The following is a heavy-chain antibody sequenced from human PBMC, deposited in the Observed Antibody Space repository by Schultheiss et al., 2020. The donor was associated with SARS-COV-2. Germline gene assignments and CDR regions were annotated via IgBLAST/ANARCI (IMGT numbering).Heavy chain of an antibody. D-gene: IGHD2-2*01. CDR2: IYYSGST. CDR3: ASTKPRWGYCSSTSCYSHYYYYMDV. Sequence: SETLSLTCTVSGGSISSYYWSWIRQPPGKGLEWIVSIYYSGSTYYNPSLKSRVTISVDTSKNQFSLKLSSVTAADTAVYYCASTKPRWGYCSSTSCYSHYYYYMDVWGKGTTVTVSS. V-gene: IGHV4-59*05. J-gene: IGHJ6*03. CDR1: GGSISSYY.